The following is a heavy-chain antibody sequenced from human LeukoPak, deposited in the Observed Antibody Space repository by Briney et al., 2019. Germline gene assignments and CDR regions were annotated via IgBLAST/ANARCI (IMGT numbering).Heavy chain of an antibody. CDR3: ARDPRITIFGVVIKGNAFDI. D-gene: IGHD3-3*01. CDR1: GFTFSSYS. CDR2: ISGSGGST. V-gene: IGHV3-23*01. J-gene: IGHJ3*02. Sequence: PGGSLRLSCAASGFTFSSYSMNWVRQAPGKGLEWVSAISGSGGSTYYADSVKGRFTISRDNSKNTLYLQMNSLRAEDTAVYYCARDPRITIFGVVIKGNAFDIWGQGTMVTVSS.